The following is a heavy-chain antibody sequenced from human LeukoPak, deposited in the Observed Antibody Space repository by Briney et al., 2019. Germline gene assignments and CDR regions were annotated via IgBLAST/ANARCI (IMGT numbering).Heavy chain of an antibody. CDR1: GYTFTSYY. Sequence: WASVKVSCKASGYTFTSYYMHWVRQAPGQGLEWMGIINPSGGSTSYAQKFQGRVTMTRDTSTSTVYMELSSLRSEDTAVYYCARDRGTYYYDSSGSFQHWGQGTLVTVSS. V-gene: IGHV1-46*01. CDR3: ARDRGTYYYDSSGSFQH. CDR2: INPSGGST. D-gene: IGHD3-22*01. J-gene: IGHJ1*01.